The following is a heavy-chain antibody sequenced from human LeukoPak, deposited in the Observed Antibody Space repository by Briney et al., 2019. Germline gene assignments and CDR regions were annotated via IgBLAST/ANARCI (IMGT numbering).Heavy chain of an antibody. J-gene: IGHJ4*02. CDR3: AREGPGIPSRSTTSDY. D-gene: IGHD3-16*02. Sequence: GGSLRLSCVASGFTFSNNAMSWVRQAPGKGLEWVSAISNDGGRTYYADSVKGRFTISRDNSKNTLYLEMNSLRAEDTAVYFCAREGPGIPSRSTTSDYWGQGTLVTVSS. V-gene: IGHV3-23*01. CDR2: ISNDGGRT. CDR1: GFTFSNNA.